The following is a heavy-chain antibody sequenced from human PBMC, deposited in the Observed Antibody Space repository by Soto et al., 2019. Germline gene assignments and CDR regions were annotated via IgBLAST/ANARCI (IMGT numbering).Heavy chain of an antibody. J-gene: IGHJ4*02. CDR2: IWYDGSNK. CDR1: GLTFSSYG. V-gene: IGHV3-33*01. CDR3: ARGGYCSGGSCYLHPDYFDY. D-gene: IGHD2-15*01. Sequence: SLRLSCAASGLTFSSYGMHWVRQAPGKGLEWVAVIWYDGSNKYYADSVKGRFTISRDNYKNTLYLQMNSLRAEDTAVYYCARGGYCSGGSCYLHPDYFDYWGQGTLVTVSS.